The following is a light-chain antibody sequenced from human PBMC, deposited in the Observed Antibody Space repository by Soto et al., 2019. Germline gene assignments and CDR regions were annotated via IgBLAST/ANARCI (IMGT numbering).Light chain of an antibody. J-gene: IGKJ2*01. CDR3: QQFGSSLYT. CDR2: GAS. V-gene: IGKV3-20*01. Sequence: EIVLTQSPGTLSLSPGERATLSCRASQSVSSSYLAWYQQKPGQAPRLLIYGASSRATGIPDRFSGSGSGTDFTLTIGRLEPEDLAVYYCQQFGSSLYTFGQGTKLEIK. CDR1: QSVSSSY.